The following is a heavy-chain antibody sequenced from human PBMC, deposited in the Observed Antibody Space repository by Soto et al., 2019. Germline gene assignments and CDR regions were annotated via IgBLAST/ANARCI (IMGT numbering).Heavy chain of an antibody. J-gene: IGHJ6*02. V-gene: IGHV4-28*01. D-gene: IGHD6-19*01. Sequence: SETLSLTCAVYGYSIRSSDWGGWIRQPPGKGLEWIGYITHGGSTNYNPSLKRRVTMSVDPSKNQFSLNLTSVTAVDTAVYYCARMAVTTFYYYAMDVWGQGTTVTVSS. CDR1: GYSIRSSDW. CDR3: ARMAVTTFYYYAMDV. CDR2: ITHGGST.